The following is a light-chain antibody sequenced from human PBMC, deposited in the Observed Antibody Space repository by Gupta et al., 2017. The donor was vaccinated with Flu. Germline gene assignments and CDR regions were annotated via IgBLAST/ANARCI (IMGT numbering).Light chain of an antibody. Sequence: DIGMTQSPLSLPATLGQPASISCKSSESLLHVDGKTYLYWYLQKPGQSPQVLIFEVSNRFSGVPDRFSGSGSGTDFTLQISHVEAEDVGVYYCMQNKQHCPYAFGQGTKLEIK. J-gene: IGKJ2*01. CDR3: MQNKQHCPYA. CDR1: ESLLHVDGKTY. V-gene: IGKV2D-29*02. CDR2: EVS.